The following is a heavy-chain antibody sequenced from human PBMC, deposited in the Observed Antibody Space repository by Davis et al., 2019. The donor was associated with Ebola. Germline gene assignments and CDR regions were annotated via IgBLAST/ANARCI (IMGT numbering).Heavy chain of an antibody. CDR2: IWYDRSNK. V-gene: IGHV3-33*06. CDR1: GFTFSSYD. CDR3: AKHGSTSCYAGVCYFDY. J-gene: IGHJ4*02. Sequence: GESLKISCSASGFTFSSYDMHWVRQSPGKGLEWVADIWYDRSNKYYADSVKGRFTISRDNSENMVYLQMNSLRAEDTAVYYCAKHGSTSCYAGVCYFDYWGQGTLVTVSS. D-gene: IGHD2-2*01.